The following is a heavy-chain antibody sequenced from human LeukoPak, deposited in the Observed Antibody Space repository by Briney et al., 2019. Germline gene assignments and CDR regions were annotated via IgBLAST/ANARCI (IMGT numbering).Heavy chain of an antibody. CDR3: ARLQGGSYSLDY. CDR1: GDSIRRYY. CDR2: IYTSGST. V-gene: IGHV4-4*09. Sequence: SETLSLTCSVSGDSIRRYYWSWIRQPPGKGLEWIGYIYTSGSTNHNPSLKSRVTISVDTSKNQFSLKLSSVTAADTAVYYCARLQGGSYSLDYWGQGTLVTVSS. J-gene: IGHJ4*02. D-gene: IGHD1-26*01.